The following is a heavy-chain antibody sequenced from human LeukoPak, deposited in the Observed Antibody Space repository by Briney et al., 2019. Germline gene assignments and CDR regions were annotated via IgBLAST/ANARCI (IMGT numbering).Heavy chain of an antibody. V-gene: IGHV3-9*01. D-gene: IGHD4-11*01. CDR1: GFTFDDYA. Sequence: PGGSLRLSCAASGFTFDDYAMHWVRQAPGKGLEWVSGISWNSGSIGYADSVKGRFTISRDNAKNSLYLQMNSLRAEDTALYYCAKGPYSNYYYYYMDVWGKGTTVTVSS. CDR3: AKGPYSNYYYYYMDV. J-gene: IGHJ6*03. CDR2: ISWNSGSI.